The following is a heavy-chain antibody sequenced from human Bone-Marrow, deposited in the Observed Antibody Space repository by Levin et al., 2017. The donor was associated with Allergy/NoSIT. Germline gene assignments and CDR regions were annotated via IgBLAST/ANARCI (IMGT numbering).Heavy chain of an antibody. CDR1: GYTFTTYI. Sequence: ASVKVSCEASGYTFTTYIINWVRQAPGQGLEWMGWVDPKTGDTVYAHNFKDRVIMTTDISKGMAYMELGSLKSEDTAVYYCARGGPGIAVAGTELDYWGQGTLVTVSS. CDR2: VDPKTGDT. D-gene: IGHD6-19*01. J-gene: IGHJ4*02. CDR3: ARGGPGIAVAGTELDY. V-gene: IGHV1-8*01.